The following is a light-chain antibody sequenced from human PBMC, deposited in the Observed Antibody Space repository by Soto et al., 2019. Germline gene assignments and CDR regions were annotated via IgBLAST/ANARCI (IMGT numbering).Light chain of an antibody. V-gene: IGKV3-15*01. CDR2: DVS. J-gene: IGKJ5*01. CDR1: QGVTTN. Sequence: EIVMTQSPATLSVSPGERATLSCRAGQGVTTNFAWYQQKSGQSPRLLIYDVSIRATGVPARFSGTGSETDFTLTISGLQSGDSAVYFCQQYNNWPFSFGQGTRLEI. CDR3: QQYNNWPFS.